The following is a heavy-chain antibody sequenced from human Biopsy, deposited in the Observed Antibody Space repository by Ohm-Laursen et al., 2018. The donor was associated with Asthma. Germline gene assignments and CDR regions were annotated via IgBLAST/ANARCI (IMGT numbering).Heavy chain of an antibody. J-gene: IGHJ4*02. CDR3: AGFCSGGNCPDH. CDR2: IHYSGST. V-gene: IGHV4-59*01. D-gene: IGHD2-15*01. Sequence: TLSLTCTVSGVSIRSYYWTWIRQPPGKGLEWIGNIHYSGSTYSNPSLKSRVTISVDTSKKQISLRLSSVIAANTAVYYCAGFCSGGNCPDHWGQGTLVTVSS. CDR1: GVSIRSYY.